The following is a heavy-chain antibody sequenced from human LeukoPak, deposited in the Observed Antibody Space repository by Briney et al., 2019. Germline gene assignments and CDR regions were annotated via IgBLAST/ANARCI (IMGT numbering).Heavy chain of an antibody. CDR2: ISSSSSYI. V-gene: IGHV3-21*01. J-gene: IGHJ5*02. CDR3: ARDRRLLWFGELLPGWFDP. D-gene: IGHD3-10*01. CDR1: GFTFSSYS. Sequence: GGSLRLSCAASGFTFSSYSMNWVRQAPGKGLEWVSSISSSSSYIYYADSVKGRFTISRDNAKNSLYLQMNSLRAEDTAVYYCARDRRLLWFGELLPGWFDPWGQGTLVTVSS.